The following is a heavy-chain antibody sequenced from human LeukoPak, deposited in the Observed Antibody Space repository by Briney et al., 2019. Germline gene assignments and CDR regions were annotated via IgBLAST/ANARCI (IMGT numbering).Heavy chain of an antibody. J-gene: IGHJ5*02. D-gene: IGHD3-22*01. V-gene: IGHV1-69*05. Sequence: SVKVSCKASGGTFSSYAISWVRQAPGQGLEWMGGIIPIFGTANYAQKFQGRVTITTDESTSTAYMELSSLRSEDTAVYYCARVGYYDSSGYSFWFDPWGQGTLVTVSS. CDR2: IIPIFGTA. CDR3: ARVGYYDSSGYSFWFDP. CDR1: GGTFSSYA.